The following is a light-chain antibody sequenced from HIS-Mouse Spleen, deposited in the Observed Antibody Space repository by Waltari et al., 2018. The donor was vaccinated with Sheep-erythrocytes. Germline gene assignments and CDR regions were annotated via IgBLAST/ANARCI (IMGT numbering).Light chain of an antibody. CDR1: TLGDKY. Sequence: SYELTQPPSVSVSPGQTASITCSGDTLGDKYACWYQQKPGQSPVLVIYQDSKRPSGIPERFSGSNSGNTATLTISGTQAEDEADYYCQSADSSGTYVVFGGGTKLTVL. CDR2: QDS. J-gene: IGLJ2*01. CDR3: QSADSSGTYVV. V-gene: IGLV3-1*01.